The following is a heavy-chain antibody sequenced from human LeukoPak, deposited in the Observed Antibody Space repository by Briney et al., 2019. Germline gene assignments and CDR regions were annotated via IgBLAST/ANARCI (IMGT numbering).Heavy chain of an antibody. CDR3: ARDSGRFDVFDI. CDR1: GFTVSTNY. CDR2: IYSDGRT. V-gene: IGHV3-53*01. D-gene: IGHD3-10*01. Sequence: GWSLRLSCAASGFTVSTNYMSWVRPAPGRGLEWVSVIYSDGRTYYADSVKGRFTISRDNSKNTLYLQMNSLRAEDTAVYYCARDSGRFDVFDIWGQGTMVTVSS. J-gene: IGHJ3*02.